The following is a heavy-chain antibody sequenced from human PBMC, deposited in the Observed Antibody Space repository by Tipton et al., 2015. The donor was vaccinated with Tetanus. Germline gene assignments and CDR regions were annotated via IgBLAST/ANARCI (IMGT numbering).Heavy chain of an antibody. CDR2: IYYSGST. V-gene: IGHV4-31*03. Sequence: LVQPSQTLSLTCTVSGGSISSGGYYWSWIRQHPGKGLEWIGDIYYSGSTYYNPSLKSRVTISVDTSKNQFSLKLNSVTAADTAVYYCVRDQARGARGWNYFDYWGQGTLVTVSS. CDR1: GGSISSGGYY. D-gene: IGHD1-26*01. J-gene: IGHJ4*02. CDR3: VRDQARGARGWNYFDY.